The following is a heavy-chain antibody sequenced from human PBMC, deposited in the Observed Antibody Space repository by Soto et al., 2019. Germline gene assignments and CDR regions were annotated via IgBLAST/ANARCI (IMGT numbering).Heavy chain of an antibody. CDR3: ARGALEVARQNGMDV. J-gene: IGHJ6*02. CDR1: GYTFTGYY. CDR2: INPNSGGT. D-gene: IGHD2-15*01. V-gene: IGHV1-2*04. Sequence: GASVKVSCKASGYTFTGYYMHWVRQAPGQGLEWMGWINPNSGGTNYAQKFQGWVTMTRDTSISTAYMELSRLRSDDTAVYYCARGALEVARQNGMDVWGQGTTVTVSS.